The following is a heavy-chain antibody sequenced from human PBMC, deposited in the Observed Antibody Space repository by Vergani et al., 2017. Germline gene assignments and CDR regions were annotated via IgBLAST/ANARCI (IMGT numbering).Heavy chain of an antibody. D-gene: IGHD3-16*01. Sequence: QVQLVQSGAEVKKPGSSVKVSCKASGGTFSSYAISWVRQAPGQGLEWMGGIIPIFGTANYAQKFQGSVTMTADEPTSTAYMERSSLRSEDTAVYYWAGGGVGITASTAWFDPWGQGTLVTVSS. J-gene: IGHJ5*02. CDR2: IIPIFGTA. CDR3: AGGGVGITASTAWFDP. CDR1: GGTFSSYA. V-gene: IGHV1-69*01.